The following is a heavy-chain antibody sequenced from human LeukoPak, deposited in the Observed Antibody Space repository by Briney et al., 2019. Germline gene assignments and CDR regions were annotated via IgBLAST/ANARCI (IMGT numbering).Heavy chain of an antibody. CDR2: MNPNSGNT. J-gene: IGHJ5*02. D-gene: IGHD5-18*01. CDR3: ASCQCGYSYGPAYNWFDP. V-gene: IGHV1-8*01. Sequence: GASVKVSCKASGYTFTSYDINWVRQATGQGLEWMGWMNPNSGNTGYAQKFQGRVTITAGKSTSTAYMELSSLRSEDTAVYYCASCQCGYSYGPAYNWFDPWGQGTLVTVSS. CDR1: GYTFTSYD.